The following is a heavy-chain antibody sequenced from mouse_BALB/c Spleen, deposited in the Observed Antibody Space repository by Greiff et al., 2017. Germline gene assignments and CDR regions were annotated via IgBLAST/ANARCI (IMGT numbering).Heavy chain of an antibody. J-gene: IGHJ4*01. Sequence: EVKLMESGGGLVQPGGSRKLSCAASGFTFSSFGMHWVRQAPEKGLEWVAYISSGSSTIYYADTVKGRFTISRDNPKNTLFLQMTSLRSEDTAMYYCARSKGDYWGQGTSVTVSS. V-gene: IGHV5-17*02. CDR1: GFTFSSFG. CDR2: ISSGSSTI. CDR3: ARSKGDY.